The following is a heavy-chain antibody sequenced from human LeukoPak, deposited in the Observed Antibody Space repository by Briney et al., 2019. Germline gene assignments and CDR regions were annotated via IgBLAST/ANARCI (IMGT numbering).Heavy chain of an antibody. V-gene: IGHV3-53*01. D-gene: IGHD1-26*01. CDR1: GFTVSSNY. CDR2: IYSGGRA. CDR3: ARGLSGSYFGY. Sequence: GGSLRLSCAASGFTVSSNYMGWVRQAPGKGLEWVSVIYSGGRAYYADSVKGRFTISRDNSKNTLYLQMNSLRAEDTAVYYCARGLSGSYFGYWGQGTLVTVSS. J-gene: IGHJ4*02.